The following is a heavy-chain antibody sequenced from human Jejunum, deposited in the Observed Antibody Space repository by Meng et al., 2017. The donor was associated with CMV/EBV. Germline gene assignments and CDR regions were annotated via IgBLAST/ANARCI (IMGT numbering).Heavy chain of an antibody. D-gene: IGHD3-16*01. CDR1: GGSVNSDNSF. CDR2: ISYSGST. V-gene: IGHV4-61*01. Sequence: TGSGGSVNSDNSFWTWMRQPPGNGLEWIGYISYSGSTNYNPSLKNRVTISVDTSKNQFSLKLDSVTPADTAVYYCAWGPNMYFFDYWGQGSLVTVSS. CDR3: AWGPNMYFFDY. J-gene: IGHJ4*02.